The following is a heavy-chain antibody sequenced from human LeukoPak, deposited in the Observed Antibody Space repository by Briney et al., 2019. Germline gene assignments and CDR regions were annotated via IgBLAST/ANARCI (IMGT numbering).Heavy chain of an antibody. CDR1: GFTFNNHG. CDR2: ILFDGINT. CDR3: ARDYWWNYDY. D-gene: IGHD1-7*01. J-gene: IGHJ4*02. V-gene: IGHV3-30*03. Sequence: QSGGSLRLSCAVSGFTFNNHGMHWVRQAPGKGLEWLAVILFDGINTYYADSVKGRFTISRDNSKNTIYLQMDSLRAEDTAIYYCARDYWWNYDYWGQGTLVTVSS.